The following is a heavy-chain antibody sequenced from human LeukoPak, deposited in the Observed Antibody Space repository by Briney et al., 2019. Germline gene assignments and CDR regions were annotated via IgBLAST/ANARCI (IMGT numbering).Heavy chain of an antibody. J-gene: IGHJ5*02. CDR1: GGSISSGGYY. CDR3: ARDLKRRYYDSSGLQEYNWFDP. CDR2: IYYSGST. D-gene: IGHD3-22*01. Sequence: SETLSLTCTVSGGSISSGGYYWSWIRQHPGKGLEWIGYIYYSGSTYYNPSLKSRVTISVDTSKNQFSLKLSSVTAADTAVYYCARDLKRRYYDSSGLQEYNWFDPWGQGTLVTVSS. V-gene: IGHV4-31*03.